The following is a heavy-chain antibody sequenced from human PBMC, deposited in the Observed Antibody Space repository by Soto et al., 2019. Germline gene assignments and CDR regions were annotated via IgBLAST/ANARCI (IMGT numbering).Heavy chain of an antibody. CDR2: VYYSGNT. V-gene: IGHV4-39*02. J-gene: IGHJ5*02. Sequence: PSETLSLTCTVSGGCISSSSYNWDWIRQPPGKGLEWIGSVYYSGNTYYNPSLTGRVTISADMSKNQFSLKLSSVTAADTAVYYCAREGQRVLVTRISDWFDPWGQGTLVTVSS. D-gene: IGHD2-8*02. CDR3: AREGQRVLVTRISDWFDP. CDR1: GGCISSSSYN.